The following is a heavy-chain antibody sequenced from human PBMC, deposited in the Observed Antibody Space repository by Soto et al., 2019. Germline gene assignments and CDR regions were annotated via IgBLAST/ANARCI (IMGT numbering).Heavy chain of an antibody. J-gene: IGHJ4*02. D-gene: IGHD6-13*01. Sequence: QVQLVQSGAEVKKPGASVKVSCKASGYTFTSYAMHWVRQAPGQRLEWMGWINAGNGNTKYSQKFQGRVTITRDTSASTAYMELSSLRSEDTAVYHCARDGIAAANDYWGQGTLVTVSS. CDR3: ARDGIAAANDY. CDR2: INAGNGNT. CDR1: GYTFTSYA. V-gene: IGHV1-3*01.